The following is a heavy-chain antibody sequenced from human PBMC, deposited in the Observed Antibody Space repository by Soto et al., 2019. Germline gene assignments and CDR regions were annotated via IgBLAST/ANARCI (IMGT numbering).Heavy chain of an antibody. J-gene: IGHJ4*02. CDR2: IYYSGST. V-gene: IGHV4-59*01. CDR3: ARDTYYYGSGSL. D-gene: IGHD3-10*01. CDR1: GGSISSYY. Sequence: PSETLSLTCTVSGGSISSYYWSWIRQPPGKGLEWIGYIYYSGSTNYNPSLKSRVTISVDTSKNQFSLKLSSVTAADTAVYYCARDTYYYGSGSLWGQGTLVTVPQ.